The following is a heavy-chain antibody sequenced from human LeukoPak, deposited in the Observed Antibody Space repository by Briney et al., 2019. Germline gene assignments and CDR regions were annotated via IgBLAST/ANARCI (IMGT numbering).Heavy chain of an antibody. J-gene: IGHJ4*02. CDR1: GFTFSSYS. CDR3: ARSISSGWYGGVGYYFDY. CDR2: IYYSGST. D-gene: IGHD6-19*01. Sequence: GSLRLSCAASGFTFSSYSMNWVRQPPGKGLEWIGSIYYSGSTYYNPSLKSRVTISVDTSKNQFSLKLSSVTAADTAVYYCARSISSGWYGGVGYYFDYWGQGTLVTVSS. V-gene: IGHV4-39*07.